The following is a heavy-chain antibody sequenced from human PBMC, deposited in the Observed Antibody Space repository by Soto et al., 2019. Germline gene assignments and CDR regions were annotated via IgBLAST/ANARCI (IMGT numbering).Heavy chain of an antibody. CDR2: IYYTGST. D-gene: IGHD6-19*01. Sequence: SETLSLTCSVSGGSISAYYWHSVRQPPGKGLEWIGNIYYTGSTNYNPSLKSRVTISVDTSKNQFSLKLSSVTAADTAVYYCARPSVAVTWGPFDYWGQGTLVTVSS. CDR3: ARPSVAVTWGPFDY. V-gene: IGHV4-59*01. CDR1: GGSISAYY. J-gene: IGHJ4*02.